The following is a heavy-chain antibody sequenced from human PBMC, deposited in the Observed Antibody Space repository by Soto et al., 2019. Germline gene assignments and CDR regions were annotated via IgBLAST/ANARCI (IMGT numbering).Heavy chain of an antibody. D-gene: IGHD6-19*01. CDR1: GGSISSSSYY. J-gene: IGHJ5*02. CDR3: ARRRRGSGRKGGWFDP. Sequence: QLQLQESGPGLVKPSETLSLTCTVSGGSISSSSYYWGWIRQPPGKGLEWIGSIYYSGSTYYNPSLKSRVTISVDTSKNQFSLKLSSVTAADTAVYYCARRRRGSGRKGGWFDPWGQGTLVTVSS. V-gene: IGHV4-39*01. CDR2: IYYSGST.